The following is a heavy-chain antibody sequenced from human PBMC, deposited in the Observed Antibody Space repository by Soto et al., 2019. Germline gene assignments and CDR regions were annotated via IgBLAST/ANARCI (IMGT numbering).Heavy chain of an antibody. CDR2: ISYTGDT. CDR3: ARDRTGTSEYDY. Sequence: SETLSLTCTVSGGSISSSHSHWSWIRQPPGAGLEWIGYISYTGDTSYSPSLKSRLTILLDRSKDHFSLNLNSVTAADSAVYFCARDRTGTSEYDYWGQGTLVTVS. CDR1: GGSISSSHSH. V-gene: IGHV4-30-4*01. J-gene: IGHJ4*02. D-gene: IGHD1-1*01.